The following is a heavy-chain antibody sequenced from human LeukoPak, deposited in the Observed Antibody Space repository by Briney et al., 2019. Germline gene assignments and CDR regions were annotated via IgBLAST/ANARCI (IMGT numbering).Heavy chain of an antibody. CDR1: GGTFSSYA. Sequence: ASVKVSCKAFGGTFSSYAISWVRQAPGQGLEWMGGIIPIFGTANYAQKFQGRVTITTDESTSTAYMELSSLRSEDTAVYYCARVRLTFSYYYYMDVWGKGTTVTVSS. CDR2: IIPIFGTA. V-gene: IGHV1-69*05. CDR3: ARVRLTFSYYYYMDV. J-gene: IGHJ6*03.